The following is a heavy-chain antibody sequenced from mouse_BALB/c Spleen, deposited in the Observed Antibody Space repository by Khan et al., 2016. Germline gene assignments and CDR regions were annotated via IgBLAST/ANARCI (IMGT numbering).Heavy chain of an antibody. CDR2: INPDSSTI. CDR3: ARLCYYGTMDY. D-gene: IGHD1-1*01. V-gene: IGHV4-1*02. J-gene: IGHJ4*01. CDR1: GFDFSRYW. Sequence: EVKLLESGGGLVQPGGSLKLSCAASGFDFSRYWMSWVRQAPGKGLEWIGEINPDSSTINYTPSLKDKFIISRDNAKNTLYLQMSKVRSKDTALYYGARLCYYGTMDYWGQGTSVTVSS.